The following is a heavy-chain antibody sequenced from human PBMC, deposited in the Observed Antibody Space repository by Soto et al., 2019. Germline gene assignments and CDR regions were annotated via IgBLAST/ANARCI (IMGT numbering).Heavy chain of an antibody. J-gene: IGHJ6*02. CDR2: INHGGSA. CDR1: GGSLNGYD. CDR3: ARDLDYRVSYYYGMDV. V-gene: IGHV4-34*01. D-gene: IGHD4-4*01. Sequence: SETLSLTCAVYGGSLNGYDWSWIRQPPGKGLEWIGEINHGGSASYNPSLKSRVTISIDTSKKQFSLKVTSVTAADTAVYYCARDLDYRVSYYYGMDVWGQGTTVTVSS.